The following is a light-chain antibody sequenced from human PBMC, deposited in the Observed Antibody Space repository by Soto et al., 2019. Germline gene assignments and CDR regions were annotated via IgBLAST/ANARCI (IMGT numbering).Light chain of an antibody. CDR1: QDIHNY. CDR2: AAS. J-gene: IGKJ1*01. Sequence: AVLLTQSPSSFSASTGDRATITCRASQDIHNYLAWYQQVPGKAPKLLLYAASILQTGVPSRFSGSGSGTDFTLTSAGLQSEDFATSFCQHYYNYPWTFGQGTTVE. V-gene: IGKV1-8*01. CDR3: QHYYNYPWT.